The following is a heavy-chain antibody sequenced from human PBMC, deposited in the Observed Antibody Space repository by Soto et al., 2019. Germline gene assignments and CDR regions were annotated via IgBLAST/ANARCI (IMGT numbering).Heavy chain of an antibody. CDR2: VSGSGGST. J-gene: IGHJ3*01. Sequence: EVQLLESGGGLVHPGGSLRLSCAASGFTFSSYAMSWVRQAPGKGLEWVSAVSGSGGSTYYADSVKGRFTVSRDNSKNTLYLQRDSRRAENPAIFYCAHGVPEESWYKSPSFFLIAFDVWGQGTMVTVSS. CDR1: GFTFSSYA. CDR3: AHGVPEESWYKSPSFFLIAFDV. D-gene: IGHD2-2*01. V-gene: IGHV3-23*01.